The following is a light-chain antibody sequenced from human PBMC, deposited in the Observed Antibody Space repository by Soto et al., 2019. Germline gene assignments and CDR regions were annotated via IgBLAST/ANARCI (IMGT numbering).Light chain of an antibody. V-gene: IGKV3-15*01. CDR2: GAS. CDR1: QSVSSN. J-gene: IGKJ1*01. Sequence: EIVMTQSPATLSVSPGERATLSCRASQSVSSNLAWYQQKPGQAPRLLIYGASTRATGIPDRFSGNGSGTEFTLTISRLQSENFSIYYCQPYNNWPLTFGQGTKVEIK. CDR3: QPYNNWPLT.